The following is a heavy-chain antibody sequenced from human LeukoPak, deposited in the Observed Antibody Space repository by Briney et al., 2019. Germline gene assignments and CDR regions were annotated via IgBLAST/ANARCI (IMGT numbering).Heavy chain of an antibody. CDR1: GYSISRGYY. J-gene: IGHJ4*02. Sequence: SETLSLTCAVSGYSISRGYYWGWIGQPPGKGLEWSGSIYHSGSTYYNPSLKSRVTISVDTSKNQFSLKLRSVTAADTAVYYCARHIAYCSSTSCYDPTIHPFDYWGQGTLVTVSS. V-gene: IGHV4-38-2*01. CDR3: ARHIAYCSSTSCYDPTIHPFDY. D-gene: IGHD2-2*01. CDR2: IYHSGST.